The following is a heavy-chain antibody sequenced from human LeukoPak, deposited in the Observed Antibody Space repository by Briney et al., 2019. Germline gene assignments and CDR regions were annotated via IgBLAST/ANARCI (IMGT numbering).Heavy chain of an antibody. V-gene: IGHV3-20*01. J-gene: IGHJ3*02. CDR3: AREGGIVVVPAAPEHAFGI. D-gene: IGHD2-2*01. CDR1: GFTFDDYG. Sequence: GGSLRLSCAASGFTFDDYGMSWVRQAPGKGLEWVSGINWNGGSTGYADSVKGRFTISRDNAKNSLYLQMNSLRAEDTALYHCAREGGIVVVPAAPEHAFGIWGQGTMVTVSS. CDR2: INWNGGST.